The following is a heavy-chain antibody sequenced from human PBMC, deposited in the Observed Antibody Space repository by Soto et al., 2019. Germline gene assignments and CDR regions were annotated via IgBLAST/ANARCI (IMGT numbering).Heavy chain of an antibody. CDR2: INHSGST. CDR1: GGSFSGYY. CDR3: ARGRRLAATDYYYYYMDV. Sequence: SETLSLTCAVYGGSFSGYYWSWIRQPPGKGLEWIGEINHSGSTNYNLSLKSRVTISVDTSKNQFSLKLSSVTAADTAVYYCARGRRLAATDYYYYYMDVWGKGTTVTV. D-gene: IGHD2-15*01. V-gene: IGHV4-34*01. J-gene: IGHJ6*03.